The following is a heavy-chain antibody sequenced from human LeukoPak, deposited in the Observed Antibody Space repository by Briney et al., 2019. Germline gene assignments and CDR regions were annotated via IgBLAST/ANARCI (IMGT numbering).Heavy chain of an antibody. D-gene: IGHD4-11*01. CDR2: IGGDSVNT. J-gene: IGHJ5*02. CDR3: ARLPYLARTSSWSGL. Sequence: GGSLRLSCVASGFTFSSYAMSWVRQAPGKGLEWVSAIGGDSVNTYYADSVKGRFTISRDNAKNTLYLQMNGLRAEDTALYYCARLPYLARTSSWSGLWGQGALVTVSS. V-gene: IGHV3-23*01. CDR1: GFTFSSYA.